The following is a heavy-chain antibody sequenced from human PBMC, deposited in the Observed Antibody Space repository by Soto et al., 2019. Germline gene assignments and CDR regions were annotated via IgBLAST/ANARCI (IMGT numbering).Heavy chain of an antibody. D-gene: IGHD6-6*01. CDR3: ARANARFSHGDNWFDP. Sequence: SVKFSCQASGGTFSSYAINWVRQAPGQGLEWMGGIIPIFGTANYAQKLKCRGTITADESKSTVYRERSSLRSEYKAACYCARANARFSHGDNWFDPWGQGTLVNVSA. V-gene: IGHV1-69*01. J-gene: IGHJ5*02. CDR1: GGTFSSYA. CDR2: IIPIFGTA.